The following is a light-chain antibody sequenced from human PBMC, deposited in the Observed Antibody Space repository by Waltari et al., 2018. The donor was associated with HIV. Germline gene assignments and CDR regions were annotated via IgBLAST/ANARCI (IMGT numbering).Light chain of an antibody. CDR1: SSNFGSNT. CDR2: GKR. Sequence: QSVLTQPPSASGTPGQRVTISCSGSSSNFGSNTVNWSQQLPGTAPKRLICGKRRGPSGVPGRFSGSKSGTSASLAIRGLQADDEADYYCAAWDDSLNGLWVFGGGTKLTVV. V-gene: IGLV1-44*01. CDR3: AAWDDSLNGLWV. J-gene: IGLJ3*02.